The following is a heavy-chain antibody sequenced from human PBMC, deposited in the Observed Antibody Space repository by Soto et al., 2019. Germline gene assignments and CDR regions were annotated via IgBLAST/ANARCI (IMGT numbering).Heavy chain of an antibody. D-gene: IGHD5-12*01. J-gene: IGHJ4*02. V-gene: IGHV4-34*01. CDR1: GGSFSRYY. Sequence: PSETLALTCAVYGGSFSRYYWSWIRQPPGKGLEWIGEINHSGSTNYNPSLKSRVTISVDTSKNQFSLRLISVTAADTAKYFCAREGNLGRWLQPLDFWGQGNLVAVSS. CDR3: AREGNLGRWLQPLDF. CDR2: INHSGST.